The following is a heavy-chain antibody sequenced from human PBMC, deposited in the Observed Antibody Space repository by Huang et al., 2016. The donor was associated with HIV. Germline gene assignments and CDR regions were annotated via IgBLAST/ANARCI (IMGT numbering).Heavy chain of an antibody. V-gene: IGHV1-18*01. CDR3: ARDTYYTDIWKRNDASFL. D-gene: IGHD3-22*01. J-gene: IGHJ3*01. CDR1: GYDFGSYG. CDR2: IGSDSRDT. Sequence: QVQLVQSGGEVKQPGASVRVSCKASGYDFGSYGMSWVRQAPGQGLEWLGWIGSDSRDTRTAQKFQGRVTMTTDRSATTTYMELRNLRYDDTAVYYCARDTYYTDIWKRNDASFLWGQGTMITVYS.